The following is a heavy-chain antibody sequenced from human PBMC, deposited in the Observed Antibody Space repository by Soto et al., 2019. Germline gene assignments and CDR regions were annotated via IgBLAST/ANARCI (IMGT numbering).Heavy chain of an antibody. CDR2: IHHSGST. Sequence: QVQLQESGPGLVRPSGTVSLTCAVSGLSIRSGDWWSWVRQPPGKGLEWIGEIHHSGSTNYNPSLKSRVTMSVVPSKDLFSLTLTSVTAAATAFYYCARDQGSHPGDWGQGTLVSVSS. J-gene: IGHJ4*02. D-gene: IGHD6-13*01. CDR3: ARDQGSHPGD. CDR1: GLSIRSGDW. V-gene: IGHV4-4*02.